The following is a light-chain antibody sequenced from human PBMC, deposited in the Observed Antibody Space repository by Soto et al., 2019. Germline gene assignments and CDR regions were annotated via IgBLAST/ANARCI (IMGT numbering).Light chain of an antibody. CDR2: DAS. CDR3: QQRSNWRVT. CDR1: QSVSSNY. J-gene: IGKJ4*01. V-gene: IGKV3-11*01. Sequence: DIWLTQSPGTLSLSPGERATLSCRASQSVSSNYLAWYQQKPGQTPKVLIYDASNRATGIPARLSGSGSGTDFTLTISSLQPEDIAVYYCQQRSNWRVTFGGGTKVDIK.